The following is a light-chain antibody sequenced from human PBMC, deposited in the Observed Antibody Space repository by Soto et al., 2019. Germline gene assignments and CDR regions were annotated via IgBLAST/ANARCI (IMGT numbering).Light chain of an antibody. Sequence: DIQLTQSPSFLSASVGDRVTITCRASQGISSYLAWYQQKPGKAAKLLIYAASTLQSGVASRISGSGSGTEFTLTISSLQPEDFATYYCQQLNSYSSTFGGGTKVEIK. V-gene: IGKV1-9*01. CDR3: QQLNSYSST. J-gene: IGKJ4*02. CDR1: QGISSY. CDR2: AAS.